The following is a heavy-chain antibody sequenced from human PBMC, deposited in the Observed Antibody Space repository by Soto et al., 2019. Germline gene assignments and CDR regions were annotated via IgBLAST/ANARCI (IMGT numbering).Heavy chain of an antibody. D-gene: IGHD5-18*01. Sequence: SETLSLTCTGSGGSISRGDYHWSWFRQPPGKGLEWIGHIYYSGSSYYSPSLRSRATISIDTSKKQFSLKLSSVTAADTAVYYCAREDTVMVAFDSWGQGALVTVSS. CDR1: GGSISRGDYH. CDR3: AREDTVMVAFDS. V-gene: IGHV4-30-4*01. J-gene: IGHJ4*02. CDR2: IYYSGSS.